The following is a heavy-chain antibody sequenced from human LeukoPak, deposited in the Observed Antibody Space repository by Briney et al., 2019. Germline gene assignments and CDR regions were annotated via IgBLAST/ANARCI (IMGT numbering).Heavy chain of an antibody. Sequence: SETLSLTCTVSGYSIRNGYFWGWVRQSPGKGLEWIGNIHQSGSTSYNPSLKSRVTISVDKSKNQFSLKLSSVTAADTAVYYCARDPLLMTTVTTGQDYWGQGTLVTVSS. CDR2: IHQSGST. V-gene: IGHV4-38-2*02. CDR1: GYSIRNGYF. D-gene: IGHD4-17*01. J-gene: IGHJ4*02. CDR3: ARDPLLMTTVTTGQDY.